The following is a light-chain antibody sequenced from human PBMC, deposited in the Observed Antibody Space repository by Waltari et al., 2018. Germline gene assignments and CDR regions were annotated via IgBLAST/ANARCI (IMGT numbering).Light chain of an antibody. V-gene: IGKV1-39*01. CDR1: QAISGF. J-gene: IGKJ1*01. CDR3: QLSFSAWT. CDR2: GTS. Sequence: DIQMTQSPSSLSASVGDTVTITCRASQAISGFLNWYQQKPGKAPNLLIYGTSTLHTGVPSRFSGSGSGTEFTLTITSLQPEDFATYYCQLSFSAWTFGRGTRVEIK.